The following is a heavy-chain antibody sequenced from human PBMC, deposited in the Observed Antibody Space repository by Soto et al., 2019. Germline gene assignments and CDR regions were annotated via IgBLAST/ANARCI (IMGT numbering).Heavy chain of an antibody. J-gene: IGHJ4*02. Sequence: QVQLQESGPGLVKPSETLSLTCTVSGGSISSYYWSWIRQPPGKGLEWIGYIYYSASTNYSPSLKSRVTISVDTSKNQSSLTMSSVTAADTAVYYCARHLPYCGGDCYSLDYWGQGTLVTVSS. CDR3: ARHLPYCGGDCYSLDY. V-gene: IGHV4-59*08. D-gene: IGHD2-21*02. CDR2: IYYSAST. CDR1: GGSISSYY.